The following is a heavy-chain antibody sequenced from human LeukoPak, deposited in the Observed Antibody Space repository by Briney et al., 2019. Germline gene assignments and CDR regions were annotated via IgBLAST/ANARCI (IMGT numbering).Heavy chain of an antibody. V-gene: IGHV3-74*01. CDR3: ARGAYGSSGYDYAY. CDR1: GFTFSSSW. Sequence: PGGSLRLSCAASGFTFSSSWMHWVRQAPGKGLEWVSRISNDGSSTWYADSVKGRFTISRDNAKNTLYLQMNSLRAEDTAVFYCARGAYGSSGYDYAYWGQGTLVTVSS. J-gene: IGHJ4*02. D-gene: IGHD5-12*01. CDR2: ISNDGSST.